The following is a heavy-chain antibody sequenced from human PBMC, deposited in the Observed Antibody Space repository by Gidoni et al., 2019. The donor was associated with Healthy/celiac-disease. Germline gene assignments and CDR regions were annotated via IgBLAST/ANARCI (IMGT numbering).Heavy chain of an antibody. CDR3: AAKEYSSSKNAFDI. J-gene: IGHJ3*02. CDR2: IVVGSGNT. D-gene: IGHD6-6*01. CDR1: GFTFTSSA. Sequence: QMQLVQSGPEVKKPGTSVKVSCKASGFTFTSSAVQWVRQARGQRLEWIGWIVVGSGNTNYAQKFQERVTITRDMSTSTAYMELSSLRSEDTAVYYCAAKEYSSSKNAFDIWGQGTMVTVSS. V-gene: IGHV1-58*01.